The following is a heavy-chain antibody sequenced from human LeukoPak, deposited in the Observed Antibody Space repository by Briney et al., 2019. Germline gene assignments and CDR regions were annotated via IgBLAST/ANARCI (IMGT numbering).Heavy chain of an antibody. V-gene: IGHV1-46*01. J-gene: IGHJ3*02. CDR1: GYSFTSYY. Sequence: GASVKVSCKASGYSFTSYYMHWVRQAPGQGLEWMGIINPSGGSTSYAQKFQGRVTMTRDTSTSTVYMELSSLRSDDTAVYYCARDQKFTIFGVVTLDAFDIWGQGTMVTVSS. CDR2: INPSGGST. D-gene: IGHD3-3*01. CDR3: ARDQKFTIFGVVTLDAFDI.